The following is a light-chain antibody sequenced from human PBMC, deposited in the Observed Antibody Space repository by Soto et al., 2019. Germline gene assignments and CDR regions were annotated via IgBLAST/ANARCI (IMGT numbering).Light chain of an antibody. CDR2: GNR. Sequence: QSFLAQPPSVCGAPGQGVTISCAGNSSNLGAGYDVHWYQQLPGAAPKLVIFGNRNRPSGVPERFSGSKSGTSASLAITGLQAEDEADYYCQAYDYSLTASVSGGGTK. V-gene: IGLV1-40*01. J-gene: IGLJ3*02. CDR1: SSNLGAGYD. CDR3: QAYDYSLTASV.